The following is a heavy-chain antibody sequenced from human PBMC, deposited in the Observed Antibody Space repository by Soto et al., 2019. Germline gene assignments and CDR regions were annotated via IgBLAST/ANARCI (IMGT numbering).Heavy chain of an antibody. CDR1: GFTFSSYA. CDR3: AKDVQPPWRYGYFDL. CDR2: ISGSGGRT. Sequence: EVQLLESGGGLVQPGGSLRLSCAASGFTFSSYAMSWVRQAPGKGLEWVSAISGSGGRTYYADSVKGRFTISRDNSKNTLYLQMNSLRAEDTAVYYCAKDVQPPWRYGYFDLWGRGTLVTVSS. J-gene: IGHJ2*01. V-gene: IGHV3-23*01. D-gene: IGHD3-10*02.